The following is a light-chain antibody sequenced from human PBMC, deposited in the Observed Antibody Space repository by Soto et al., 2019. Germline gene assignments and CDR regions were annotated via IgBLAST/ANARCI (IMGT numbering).Light chain of an antibody. Sequence: EIVVTQSPATLSVSPGERATLSCRASQSVSSNLAWYQQKPGQAPRLLIYGASTRATGIPARFSGSGSGTGFTLTISSLQSEDVAVYYCQEYNNWPPWTFGQGTKVEI. V-gene: IGKV3-15*01. CDR1: QSVSSN. CDR3: QEYNNWPPWT. J-gene: IGKJ1*01. CDR2: GAS.